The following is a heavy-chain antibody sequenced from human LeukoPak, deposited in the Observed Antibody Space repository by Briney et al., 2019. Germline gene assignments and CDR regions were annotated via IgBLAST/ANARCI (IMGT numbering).Heavy chain of an antibody. V-gene: IGHV3-7*03. CDR1: GFTFSSYW. Sequence: PGGTLRLTCAAYGFTFSSYWMSWVRQAPGKGLEWLANIKQDGSEKYYVDSVKGRITIARDNAKNSLYLQMNSLRAEDTAVYYCARGGSSWSPGNWFDPWGQGTLVTVSS. D-gene: IGHD6-13*01. J-gene: IGHJ5*02. CDR2: IKQDGSEK. CDR3: ARGGSSWSPGNWFDP.